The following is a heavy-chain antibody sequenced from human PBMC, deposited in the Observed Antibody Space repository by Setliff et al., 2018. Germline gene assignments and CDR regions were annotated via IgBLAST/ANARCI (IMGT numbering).Heavy chain of an antibody. CDR2: VYTSWST. V-gene: IGHV4-4*08. CDR1: TASMTYYY. Sequence: PSETLSLTCSVSTASMTYYYWSRIRQPPGKGLEWIGHVYTSWSTNYNLSLKSRVTISVDTSKNQFSLKLSSVTAADTAVYYCARLSGFLYIDVWGKGTTVTVSS. J-gene: IGHJ6*03. CDR3: ARLSGFLYIDV. D-gene: IGHD3-3*01.